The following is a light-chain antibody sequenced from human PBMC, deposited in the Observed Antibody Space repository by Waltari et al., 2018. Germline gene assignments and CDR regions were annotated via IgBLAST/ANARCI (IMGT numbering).Light chain of an antibody. CDR3: CSYAGSYTLV. Sequence: QSALTQPRSVAGSPGQPVTISSTGTSSHVGGSNYVSWYPPHPGKDPKLLIYDVSKWPSGVTYRFYGSKSGNTASLTISGLQAEDEADYYCCSYAGSYTLVFGGGTKLTVL. CDR1: SSHVGGSNY. CDR2: DVS. J-gene: IGLJ2*01. V-gene: IGLV2-11*01.